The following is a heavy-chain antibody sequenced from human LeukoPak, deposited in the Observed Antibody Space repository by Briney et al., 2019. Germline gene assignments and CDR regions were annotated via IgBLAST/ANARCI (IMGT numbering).Heavy chain of an antibody. CDR1: VGSITTTSYY. D-gene: IGHD4-17*01. J-gene: IGHJ4*02. V-gene: IGHV4-39*07. Sequence: SETLSLTCTVSVGSITTTSYYWGWIRQPPGKGLEWIGSIYYGGSTYYSPSLKSRVTISVDTSKNQFSLKLSSVTAADTAVYYCARGPVDYGDYFWVDYWGQGTLVTVSS. CDR3: ARGPVDYGDYFWVDY. CDR2: IYYGGST.